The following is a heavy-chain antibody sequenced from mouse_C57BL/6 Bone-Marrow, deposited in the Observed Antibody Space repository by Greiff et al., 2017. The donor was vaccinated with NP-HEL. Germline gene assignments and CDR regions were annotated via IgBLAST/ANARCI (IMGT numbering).Heavy chain of an antibody. V-gene: IGHV1-64*01. J-gene: IGHJ3*01. D-gene: IGHD2-12*01. CDR1: GYTFTSYW. CDR3: ASTRRYWCAY. CDR2: IHPNSGST. Sequence: QVQLQQPGAELVKPGASVKLSCKASGYTFTSYWMHWVKQRPGQGLEWIGMIHPNSGSTNYNEKFKSKATLTVDKSSSTAYMQLSSLTSEDAAVYYCASTRRYWCAYWGQGTLVTVSA.